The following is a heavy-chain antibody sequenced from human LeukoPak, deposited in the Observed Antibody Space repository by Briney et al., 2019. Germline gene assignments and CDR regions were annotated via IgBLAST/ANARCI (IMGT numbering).Heavy chain of an antibody. CDR3: ASGPESPPVGPSVLLLPRLY. D-gene: IGHD2-15*01. V-gene: IGHV3-21*01. Sequence: GGSLRLSCAASGFTFSSYSMNWVRQAPGKGLEWVSSISSSSSYIYYADSVKGRFTISRDNAKNSLYLQMNSLRAEDTTVSYCASGPESPPVGPSVLLLPRLYSGQGTLVTVSS. J-gene: IGHJ4*02. CDR1: GFTFSSYS. CDR2: ISSSSSYI.